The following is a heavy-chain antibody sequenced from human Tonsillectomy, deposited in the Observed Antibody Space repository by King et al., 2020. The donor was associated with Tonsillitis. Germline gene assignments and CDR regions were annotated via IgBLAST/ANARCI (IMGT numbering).Heavy chain of an antibody. CDR1: GFTFSSYA. J-gene: IGHJ6*02. Sequence: HVQLVESGGGVVQPGRSLRLSCAASGFTFSSYAMHWVRQAPGKGLEWVAVISYDGSNKYYADSVKGRFTISRDNSKNTLYLQMNSLRTEDTAVHYCARGPDYDVWSLYYYYGMDVWGQGTTVTVSS. CDR3: ARGPDYDVWSLYYYYGMDV. V-gene: IGHV3-30-3*01. CDR2: ISYDGSNK. D-gene: IGHD3/OR15-3a*01.